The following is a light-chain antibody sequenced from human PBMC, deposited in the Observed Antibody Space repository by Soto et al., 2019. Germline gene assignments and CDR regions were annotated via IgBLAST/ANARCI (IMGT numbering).Light chain of an antibody. Sequence: EVVLTQSPATLSFSPGERVTLSCRASQSVRKYLGWYQQKPGQAPRLLIYDASNRATDIPPRFSGSGSGTDFTLTISRLEPDDFAVYYCQHYGSPSWTFGQGTKVDIK. CDR2: DAS. J-gene: IGKJ1*01. CDR1: QSVRKY. V-gene: IGKV3-11*01. CDR3: QHYGSPSWT.